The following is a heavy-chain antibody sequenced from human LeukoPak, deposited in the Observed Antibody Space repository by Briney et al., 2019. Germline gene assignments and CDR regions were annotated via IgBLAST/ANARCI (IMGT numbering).Heavy chain of an antibody. Sequence: ASVTVSCKASGYTFTSYPISWVRQAPGQGLEWMGWITTYNGNTNYAQKLQGRVTMTTDTSTSTAYMDLRGLRSDDTAVYYCARGYDYGDYVGDFDYWGQGTLVTVSS. V-gene: IGHV1-18*01. D-gene: IGHD4-17*01. J-gene: IGHJ4*02. CDR3: ARGYDYGDYVGDFDY. CDR1: GYTFTSYP. CDR2: ITTYNGNT.